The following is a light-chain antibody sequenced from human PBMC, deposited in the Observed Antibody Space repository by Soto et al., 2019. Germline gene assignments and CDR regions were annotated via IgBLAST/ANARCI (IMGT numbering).Light chain of an antibody. CDR1: QRVFSS. J-gene: IGKJ1*01. CDR3: QQYHKWPA. V-gene: IGKV3-15*01. Sequence: EIVMTQSPATLSVSPGERATLSCRASQRVFSSLAWYQQKPGKAPRPLIYGAATRATGIPARFSGSGAGTQFTLTISGLQSEDFAVYFCQQYHKWPAFGQGTKVEIK. CDR2: GAA.